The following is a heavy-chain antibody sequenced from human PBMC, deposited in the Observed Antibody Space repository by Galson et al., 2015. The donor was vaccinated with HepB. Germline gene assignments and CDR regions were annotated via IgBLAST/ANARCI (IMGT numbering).Heavy chain of an antibody. CDR1: GFTFSGSA. CDR2: IKSKASNYAT. Sequence: SLRLSCAASGFTFSGSAIHWVRQTSGKGLEWVGHIKSKASNYATAYTMSLKGRLTISRDDSKNTAFLHMKRLKTEDTAVYYCTRLGDLSGYSSSWGQGTLVTVSS. D-gene: IGHD6-13*01. CDR3: TRLGDLSGYSSS. J-gene: IGHJ4*02. V-gene: IGHV3-73*01.